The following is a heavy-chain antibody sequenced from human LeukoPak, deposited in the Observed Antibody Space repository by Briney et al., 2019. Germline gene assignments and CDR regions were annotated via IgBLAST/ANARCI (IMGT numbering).Heavy chain of an antibody. CDR3: ARETPGGYFDY. D-gene: IGHD3-10*01. V-gene: IGHV3-21*01. CDR1: GFTFSSYA. CDR2: ISSSSSYI. J-gene: IGHJ4*02. Sequence: GGSLRLSCAASGFTFSSYAMSWVRQAPGKGLEWVSSISSSSSYIYYADSVKGRFTISRDNAKNSLYLQMNSLRAEDTAVYYCARETPGGYFDYWGQGTLVTVSS.